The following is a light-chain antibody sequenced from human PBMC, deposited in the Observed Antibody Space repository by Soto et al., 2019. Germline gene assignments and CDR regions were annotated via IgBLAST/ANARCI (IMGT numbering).Light chain of an antibody. J-gene: IGLJ1*01. CDR3: SSYVGSHNYV. V-gene: IGLV2-14*01. CDR2: DVT. CDR1: SSDVGGYSY. Sequence: QSALTQPASVSGSPGQSITISCTGTSSDVGGYSYVSWFQQHPGKVPKLMIYDVTNRPSGVSNRFSASKSGNTASLTISGLQAEDEADYYCSSYVGSHNYVFGSGTKVTVL.